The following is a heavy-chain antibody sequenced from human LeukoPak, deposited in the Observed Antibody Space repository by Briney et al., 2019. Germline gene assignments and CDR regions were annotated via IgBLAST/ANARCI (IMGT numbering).Heavy chain of an antibody. CDR2: INPNSGGT. D-gene: IGHD5-18*01. Sequence: ASVKVSCKASGYTFTGYYMHWVRQAPGQGLEWMGWINPNSGGTNYAQKFQGRVTMTRDTSISTAYMELSRLRSDDTAVYYCARDRGLRGYSNWFDPWGQGTLVTVSS. V-gene: IGHV1-2*02. J-gene: IGHJ5*02. CDR3: ARDRGLRGYSNWFDP. CDR1: GYTFTGYY.